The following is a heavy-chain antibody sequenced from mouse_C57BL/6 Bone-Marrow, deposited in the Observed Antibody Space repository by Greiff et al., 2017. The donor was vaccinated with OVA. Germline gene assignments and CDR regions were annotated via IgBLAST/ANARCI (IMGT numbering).Heavy chain of an antibody. CDR2: ISYSGST. CDR1: GYSITSYY. D-gene: IGHD1-1*01. Sequence: EVQLQESGPGLAKPSQTLSLTCSVTGYSITSYYWNWIRKFPGNKLEYMGYISYSGSTYYNPSLKSRISITRDTSKNQYYLQLNSVTTEDTATYYCARHYYGNYFDYWGKGTTLTVSS. V-gene: IGHV3-8*01. J-gene: IGHJ2*01. CDR3: ARHYYGNYFDY.